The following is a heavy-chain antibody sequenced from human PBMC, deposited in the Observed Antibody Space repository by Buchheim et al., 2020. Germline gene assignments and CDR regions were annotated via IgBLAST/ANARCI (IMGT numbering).Heavy chain of an antibody. V-gene: IGHV3-23*01. CDR2: ISGSGGST. D-gene: IGHD1-26*01. J-gene: IGHJ4*02. CDR3: AKMVSGSYYSRRYYFDY. Sequence: EVQLLESGGGLVQPGGSLRLSCAASGFTFSSYAMSWVRQAPGKGLEWVSAISGSGGSTYYADSVKGRFTISRDHSKNTLYLQMNSLRAEDTAVYYCAKMVSGSYYSRRYYFDYWGQGTL. CDR1: GFTFSSYA.